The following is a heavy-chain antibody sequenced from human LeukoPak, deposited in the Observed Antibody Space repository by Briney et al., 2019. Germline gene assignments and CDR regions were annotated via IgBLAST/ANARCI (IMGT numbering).Heavy chain of an antibody. CDR3: TPLISTVTTGGMDV. CDR2: IKSKTDGGTT. CDR1: GFTFSNAW. J-gene: IGHJ6*04. D-gene: IGHD4-17*01. Sequence: GGSLRLSCAASGFTFSNAWMSWVRQAPGKGLEWVGRIKSKTDGGTTDYAAPVKGRFTISRDDSKNTLYLQMNSLKTEDTAVYYCTPLISTVTTGGMDVWGKGTTVTVSS. V-gene: IGHV3-15*01.